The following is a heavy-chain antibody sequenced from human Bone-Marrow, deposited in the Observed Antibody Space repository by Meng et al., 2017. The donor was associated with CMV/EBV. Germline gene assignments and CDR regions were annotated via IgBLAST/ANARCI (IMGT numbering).Heavy chain of an antibody. V-gene: IGHV3-53*05. D-gene: IGHD3-22*01. Sequence: GGSLRLSCAASGFTVSSNYMSWVRQAPGKGLEWVSVIYSGGSTYYADSVKGRFTISRDNSKNTLYLQMNSLRAEDTAVYYCARPDSSGRVVDYWGQGTRVTGSS. J-gene: IGHJ4*02. CDR3: ARPDSSGRVVDY. CDR1: GFTVSSNY. CDR2: IYSGGST.